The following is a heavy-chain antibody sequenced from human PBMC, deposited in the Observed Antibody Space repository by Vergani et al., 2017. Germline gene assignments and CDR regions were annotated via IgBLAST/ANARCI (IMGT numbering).Heavy chain of an antibody. Sequence: QVQLQESGPGLVKPSETLSLTCTVSGGSISSYYWSWIRQHPGKGLEWIGYIYYSGSTNYNPTLKSRVTISLDTSKNQFSLKLSSVTAADTAVYYCARDLKGIAAPLWGQGTLVTVSS. CDR2: IYYSGST. CDR1: GGSISSYY. CDR3: ARDLKGIAAPL. J-gene: IGHJ4*02. D-gene: IGHD6-13*01. V-gene: IGHV4-59*01.